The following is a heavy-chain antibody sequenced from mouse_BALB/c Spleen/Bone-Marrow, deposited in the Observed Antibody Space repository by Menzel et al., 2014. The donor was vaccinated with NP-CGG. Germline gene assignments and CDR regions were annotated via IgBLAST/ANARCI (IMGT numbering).Heavy chain of an antibody. J-gene: IGHJ2*01. CDR3: ARSFYRYDVLFDY. V-gene: IGHV1-7*01. CDR2: INPSTGYT. CDR1: GYTFTSYW. D-gene: IGHD2-14*01. Sequence: VQLQQSGAELAKPGASVKMSCKASGYTFTSYWMHWVKQRPGQGLEWIGYINPSTGYTEYNQKFKDKATLTADKSSSTAYMQLSRLTSEDSAVYYCARSFYRYDVLFDYWGQGTTLTVSS.